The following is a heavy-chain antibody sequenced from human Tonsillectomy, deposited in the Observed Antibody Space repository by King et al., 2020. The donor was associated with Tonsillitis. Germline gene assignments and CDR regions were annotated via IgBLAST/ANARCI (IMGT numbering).Heavy chain of an antibody. CDR1: GFTFSSYG. J-gene: IGHJ4*02. Sequence: VQLVESGGGVVQPGRSLRLSCAASGFTFSSYGMHWVRQAPGKGLEWVAVIWYDGSNKYYADSVKGRFTISRDNSKNTLYLQMNSLRAEDTAVYYCARAAYCSGGSCPPSYWGREPWSPSPQ. D-gene: IGHD2-15*01. V-gene: IGHV3-33*08. CDR2: IWYDGSNK. CDR3: ARAAYCSGGSCPPSY.